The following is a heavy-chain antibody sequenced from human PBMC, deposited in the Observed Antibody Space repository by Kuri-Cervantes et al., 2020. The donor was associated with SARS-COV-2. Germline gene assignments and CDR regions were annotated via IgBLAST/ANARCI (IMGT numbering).Heavy chain of an antibody. V-gene: IGHV3-11*06. D-gene: IGHD2-2*02. J-gene: IGHJ6*03. Sequence: GESLKISCAASGFTFSDYYMSWIRQAPGKGLEWVSSISSSSSYIYYADSVKGRFTISRDNVKNSLYLQMNSLRAEDTAVYYCARGKDIVVVPAAIRYYYYMDVWGKGTTVTVSS. CDR1: GFTFSDYY. CDR3: ARGKDIVVVPAAIRYYYYMDV. CDR2: ISSSSSYI.